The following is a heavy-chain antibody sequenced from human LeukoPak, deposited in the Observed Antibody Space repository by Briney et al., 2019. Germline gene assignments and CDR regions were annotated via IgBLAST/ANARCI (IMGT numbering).Heavy chain of an antibody. CDR1: GFTVSTYY. CDR3: ARVRGGWYFDY. J-gene: IGHJ4*02. CDR2: IYSGGST. V-gene: IGHV3-53*01. Sequence: PGGSLRLSCAAPGFTVSTYYMSWVRQAPGKGLEWVSVIYSGGSTYYSDSVKGRFTISRDNSKTTLYLQMNSLRAEDTAVYYCARVRGGWYFDYWGQGTLVTVSS. D-gene: IGHD6-19*01.